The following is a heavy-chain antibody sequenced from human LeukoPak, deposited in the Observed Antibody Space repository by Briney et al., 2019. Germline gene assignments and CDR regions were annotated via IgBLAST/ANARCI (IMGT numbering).Heavy chain of an antibody. Sequence: VSVKVSCKASGYTFTGYYMHWVRQAPGQGLEWMGWINPNSGGTNYAQKFQDWVTMTRDTSISTAYMELSRLRSDDTAVYYCARVTFGGSSWPDFDYWGQGTLVTVSS. CDR2: INPNSGGT. V-gene: IGHV1-2*04. J-gene: IGHJ4*02. D-gene: IGHD6-13*01. CDR1: GYTFTGYY. CDR3: ARVTFGGSSWPDFDY.